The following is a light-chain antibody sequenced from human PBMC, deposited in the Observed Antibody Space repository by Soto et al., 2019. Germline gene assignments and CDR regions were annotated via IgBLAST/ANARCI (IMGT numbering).Light chain of an antibody. J-gene: IGLJ1*01. CDR2: EVS. Sequence: QSVLTQPASVSGSPGQSISISCTGTSSDVGGYNYVSWYQQHPGKAPKLIIYEVSNRPSGVSNRFSGSKSGNTASLTISGLQAEDEADYYCSSFVSSSTSYVFGTGTKVTVL. CDR3: SSFVSSSTSYV. CDR1: SSDVGGYNY. V-gene: IGLV2-14*01.